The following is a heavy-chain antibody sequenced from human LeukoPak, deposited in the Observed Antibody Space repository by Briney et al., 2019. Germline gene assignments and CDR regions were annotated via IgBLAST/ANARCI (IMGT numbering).Heavy chain of an antibody. CDR3: AREGKGYCSGGTCPDPFYYFDY. CDR1: GYTFTGYY. D-gene: IGHD2-15*01. V-gene: IGHV1-2*04. J-gene: IGHJ4*02. CDR2: INPNSGGT. Sequence: ASVKVSCKASGYTFTGYYMHWVRQAPGQGLEWMGWINPNSGGTNYAQKFQGWVTMTRDTSISTAYMELSRLRSDDTAVYYCAREGKGYCSGGTCPDPFYYFDYWAKGPRVTVSS.